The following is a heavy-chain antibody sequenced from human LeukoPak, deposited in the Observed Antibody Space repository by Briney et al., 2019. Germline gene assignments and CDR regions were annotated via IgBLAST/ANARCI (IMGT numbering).Heavy chain of an antibody. D-gene: IGHD4-17*01. V-gene: IGHV3-23*01. J-gene: IGHJ4*02. CDR3: AKLDYPNYFDY. Sequence: GGSLRLSCAASGFTFSWYAMNWVRQAPGKGLEWVSRISGNGDSVDYADSVKGRFAISRDNSKNTLYLQLNSLRAEDTAVYYCAKLDYPNYFDYWGQGTLVTVSS. CDR1: GFTFSWYA. CDR2: ISGNGDSV.